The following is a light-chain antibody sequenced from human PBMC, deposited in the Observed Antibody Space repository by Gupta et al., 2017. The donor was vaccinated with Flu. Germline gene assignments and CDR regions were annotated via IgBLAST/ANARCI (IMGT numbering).Light chain of an antibody. J-gene: IGLJ3*02. V-gene: IGLV1-40*01. Sequence: QSVLTQPPSVSGAPGQRVTISCTGSSSNIGAGYDVHWYQQLPGTAPKLLIYANTNRPSGVPDRFSGSKSGTSASLAITGLQAGDEADYYCQSYDSSLSWVFGGGTKLTVL. CDR2: ANT. CDR1: SSNIGAGYD. CDR3: QSYDSSLSWV.